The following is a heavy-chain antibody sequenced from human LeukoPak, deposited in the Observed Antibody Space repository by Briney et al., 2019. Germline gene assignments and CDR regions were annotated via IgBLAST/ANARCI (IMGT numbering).Heavy chain of an antibody. CDR1: GFTFDDYG. CDR3: ARAPSEGIHGYFDY. D-gene: IGHD5-18*01. J-gene: IGHJ4*02. CDR2: INWNGGST. V-gene: IGHV3-20*04. Sequence: GSLRLSCAASGFTFDDYGMSWVRQAPGKGLEWVSGINWNGGSTGYADSVKGRFTISRDNAKNSLYPQMNSLRAEDTALYYCARAPSEGIHGYFDYWGQGTLVTVSS.